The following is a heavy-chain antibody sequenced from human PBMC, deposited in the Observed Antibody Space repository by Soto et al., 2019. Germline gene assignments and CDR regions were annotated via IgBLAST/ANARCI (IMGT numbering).Heavy chain of an antibody. CDR1: GYMFTKSA. D-gene: IGHD6-19*01. CDR3: ARDGVAAGNINFDY. J-gene: IGHJ4*02. CDR2: ISGGNGNT. Sequence: QVHLVQSGAEVKKPGASVKVSCKASGYMFTKSAMHWVRQAPGQRLEWMGWISGGNGNTKYSSKLQDRVTITRDTSASTAYMELSSLRSEDTALYYCARDGVAAGNINFDYWGQGTLVTVSS. V-gene: IGHV1-3*01.